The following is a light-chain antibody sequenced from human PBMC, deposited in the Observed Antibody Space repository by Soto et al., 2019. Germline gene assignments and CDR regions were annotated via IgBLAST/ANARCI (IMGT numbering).Light chain of an antibody. J-gene: IGLJ1*01. CDR2: DVS. CDR1: SSDVGGYHY. Sequence: QSALTQPASVSGSPGQSITISCTGTSSDVGGYHYVSWYQQHPGKAPKLMIYDVSNRPSGVSNRFSGSKSGNTASLTISGLQAEDEADYYCSSYVSSSTFVFGSGTKVTVL. CDR3: SSYVSSSTFV. V-gene: IGLV2-14*01.